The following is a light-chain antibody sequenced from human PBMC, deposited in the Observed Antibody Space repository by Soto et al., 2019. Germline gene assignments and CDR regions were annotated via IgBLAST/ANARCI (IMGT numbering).Light chain of an antibody. Sequence: EIVMTQSPATLSVSPGERATLSCRASQSVSSNLAWYQQKPGQAPRLLIYGASTRATGVPARFSGSGSGTEFTLTISRLEPEDFAVYYCQQHNNWPSTFGQGTKVDIK. V-gene: IGKV3-15*01. J-gene: IGKJ1*01. CDR2: GAS. CDR1: QSVSSN. CDR3: QQHNNWPST.